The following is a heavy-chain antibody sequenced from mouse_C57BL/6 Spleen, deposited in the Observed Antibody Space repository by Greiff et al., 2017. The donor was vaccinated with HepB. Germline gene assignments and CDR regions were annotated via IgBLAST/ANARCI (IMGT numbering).Heavy chain of an antibody. CDR3: ARWITTVVDAMDY. CDR1: GYTFTSYW. Sequence: QVHVKQPGAELVMPGASVKLSCKASGYTFTSYWMHWVKQRPGQGLEWIGEIDPSDSYTNYNQKFKGKSTLTVDKSSSTAYMQLSSLTSEDSAVYYCARWITTVVDAMDYWGQGTSVTVSS. D-gene: IGHD1-1*01. V-gene: IGHV1-69*01. J-gene: IGHJ4*01. CDR2: IDPSDSYT.